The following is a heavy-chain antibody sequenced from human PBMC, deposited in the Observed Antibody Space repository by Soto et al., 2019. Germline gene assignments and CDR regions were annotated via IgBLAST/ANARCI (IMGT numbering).Heavy chain of an antibody. V-gene: IGHV1-46*01. CDR1: GFTFTTYY. Sequence: ASVKVSCNTSGFTFTTYYIHWVRQAPGQGLEWMGMIDPSGGSTTYAQKFQGRITMTSDMSTSTVYMELSSLRSEDTAVYYCARVPYDTTGYYAFWGQGTLVTVSS. J-gene: IGHJ4*02. CDR2: IDPSGGST. CDR3: ARVPYDTTGYYAF. D-gene: IGHD3-22*01.